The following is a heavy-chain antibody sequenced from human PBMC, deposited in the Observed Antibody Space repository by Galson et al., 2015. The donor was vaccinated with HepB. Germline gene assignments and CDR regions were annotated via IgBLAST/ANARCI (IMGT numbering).Heavy chain of an antibody. J-gene: IGHJ6*02. Sequence: SLRLSCAASGFTFSSYWMHWVRQAPGQGLVWVSRINSDANSASNADSVKGRFTISRDNAKNTLYLQMNSLRAEDTAVYYCTREVAMDVWGQGTTVTVSS. CDR1: GFTFSSYW. CDR3: TREVAMDV. V-gene: IGHV3-74*01. CDR2: INSDANSA.